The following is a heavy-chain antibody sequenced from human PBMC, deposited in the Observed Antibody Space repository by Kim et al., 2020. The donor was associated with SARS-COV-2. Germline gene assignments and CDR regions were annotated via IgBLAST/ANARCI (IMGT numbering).Heavy chain of an antibody. J-gene: IGHJ4*02. D-gene: IGHD6-13*01. Sequence: GGSLRLSCAASGFTFSSYAMHWVRQAPGKGLEWVAVISYDGSNKYYADSVKGRFTISRDNSKNTLYLQMNSLRAEDTAVYYCARDSVAAAGTHPDYWGQG. CDR1: GFTFSSYA. V-gene: IGHV3-30-3*01. CDR3: ARDSVAAAGTHPDY. CDR2: ISYDGSNK.